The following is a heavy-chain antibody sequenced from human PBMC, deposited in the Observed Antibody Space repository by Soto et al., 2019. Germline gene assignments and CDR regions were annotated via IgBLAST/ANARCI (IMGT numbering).Heavy chain of an antibody. CDR3: ARDVCSSTSCYGDAFDI. D-gene: IGHD2-2*01. J-gene: IGHJ3*02. CDR2: IWYDGSNK. Sequence: QVQLVESGGGVVQPGRSLRLSCAASGFTFSSYGMHWVRQAPGKGLEWVAVIWYDGSNKYYADSVKGRFTISRDNSKNTLYLQMNSLRAEDTAVYYCARDVCSSTSCYGDAFDIWGQGTMVTVSS. CDR1: GFTFSSYG. V-gene: IGHV3-33*01.